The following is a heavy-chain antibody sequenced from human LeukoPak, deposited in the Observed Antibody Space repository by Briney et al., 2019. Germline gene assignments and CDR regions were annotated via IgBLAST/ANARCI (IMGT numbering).Heavy chain of an antibody. CDR2: ISGSGGST. J-gene: IGHJ4*02. Sequence: PGGSLRLSCAASGFTFSSYAMSWVRQAPGKGLEWVSAISGSGGSTYYADSVKGRFTISRDNSKNTLYLQMNSLRAEDTAVYYCAKDIDPASLVYQLLYWDYWGQGTLVTVSS. CDR3: AKDIDPASLVYQLLYWDY. D-gene: IGHD2-2*02. V-gene: IGHV3-23*01. CDR1: GFTFSSYA.